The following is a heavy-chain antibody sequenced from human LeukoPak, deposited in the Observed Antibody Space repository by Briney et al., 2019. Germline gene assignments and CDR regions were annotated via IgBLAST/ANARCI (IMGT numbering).Heavy chain of an antibody. CDR3: ARETPPVIAAASRYYFDY. CDR2: INPSGGST. J-gene: IGHJ4*02. V-gene: IGHV1-46*01. Sequence: EASVKVSCKASVYTYTSYYMHWVRQAPGQGLEWMGIINPSGGSTSYAQKFQGRVTMTRDMSTSTVYMELSSLRSEDTAVYYCARETPPVIAAASRYYFDYWGQGTLVTVSS. D-gene: IGHD6-13*01. CDR1: VYTYTSYY.